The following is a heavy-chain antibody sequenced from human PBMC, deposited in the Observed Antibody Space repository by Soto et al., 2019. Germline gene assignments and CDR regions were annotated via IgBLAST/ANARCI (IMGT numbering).Heavy chain of an antibody. CDR2: ISAYNCNT. D-gene: IGHD2-21*02. CDR3: ASSYCCGDCSVLSYYYGMDV. V-gene: IGHV1-18*01. CDR1: GYTFSSYG. J-gene: IGHJ6*02. Sequence: QVQLVQSGAEVKKPGASVKVSCKASGYTFSSYGISWVRQAPGQGLEWMGWISAYNCNTNYAQKLQGRVTMTTDTSTSTAYMELRSLRSDDTAVYDCASSYCCGDCSVLSYYYGMDVWGQGTTVTVSS.